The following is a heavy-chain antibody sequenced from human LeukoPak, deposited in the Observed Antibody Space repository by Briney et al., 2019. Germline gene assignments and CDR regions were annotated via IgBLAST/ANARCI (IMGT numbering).Heavy chain of an antibody. D-gene: IGHD3-22*01. CDR1: GFTFSNAW. CDR2: IKSKTDGGTT. Sequence: GGSLRLSCAASGFTFSNAWMSWVRQAPGKGLEWVGRIKSKTDGGTTDYAAPVKGRFTISRDDSKNTLYLQMNSLKTEDTAVYYCTTEDPTGYDISAHWFDYWGQGTLVTVSS. V-gene: IGHV3-15*01. J-gene: IGHJ4*02. CDR3: TTEDPTGYDISAHWFDY.